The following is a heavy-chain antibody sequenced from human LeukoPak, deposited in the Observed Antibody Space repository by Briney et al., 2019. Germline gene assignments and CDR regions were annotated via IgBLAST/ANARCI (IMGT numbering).Heavy chain of an antibody. CDR2: IKHDGSVQ. CDR1: GFTFSSYW. CDR3: ATYSGAHHKTFDD. V-gene: IGHV3-7*01. D-gene: IGHD1-26*01. Sequence: GSLRLSCAASGFTFSSYWMSWVRQAPGKGLEWVANIKHDGSVQYCVDSVKGRFTISRDNAKNSLYLQMNSLRAEDTAVYYCATYSGAHHKTFDDWGQGTLVTVSS. J-gene: IGHJ4*02.